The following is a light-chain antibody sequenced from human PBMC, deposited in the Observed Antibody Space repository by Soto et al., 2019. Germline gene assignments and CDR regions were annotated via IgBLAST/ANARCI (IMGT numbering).Light chain of an antibody. V-gene: IGKV3-15*01. CDR1: QSVSSN. J-gene: IGKJ5*01. CDR2: GTS. Sequence: EIMMTQSPATLSVSPGERATLSCRASQSVSSNLAWYQQKPGQAPRLLIYGTSTRATGVPARFSGSGSGTEFTLTISSLQSEDFAVYYCQQYHKLPPITFGQGTRLEI. CDR3: QQYHKLPPIT.